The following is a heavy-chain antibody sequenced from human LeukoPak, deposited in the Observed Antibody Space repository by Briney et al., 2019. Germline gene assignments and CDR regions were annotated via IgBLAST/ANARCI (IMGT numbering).Heavy chain of an antibody. CDR2: IIPMFDIA. CDR1: GGTVSSSA. D-gene: IGHD5-18*01. J-gene: IGHJ4*02. V-gene: IGHV1-69*04. CDR3: ARDHEDTAVVTYFDH. Sequence: SVKISCKASGGTVSSSAISWVRQAPGQGLEWMGRIIPMFDIANYAQKFQGRVTITADKSTNTAYMELSSLSSEDTAVYYCARDHEDTAVVTYFDHWGQGTLVTVSS.